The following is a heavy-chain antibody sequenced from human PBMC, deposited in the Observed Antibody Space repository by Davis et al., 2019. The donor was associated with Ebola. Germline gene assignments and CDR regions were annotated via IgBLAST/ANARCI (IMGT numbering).Heavy chain of an antibody. J-gene: IGHJ6*02. V-gene: IGHV3-30-3*01. CDR1: GFTFSSYT. Sequence: PGGSLRLSCAASGFTFSSYTMNWVRQVRQAPGKGLEWVAVISYDGSNKYYADSVKGRFTISRDNSQNTVYLQMNSLRAEDTAVYYCAREWTPYYYGSGIYGMDVWGQGTTVTVSS. D-gene: IGHD3-10*01. CDR3: AREWTPYYYGSGIYGMDV. CDR2: ISYDGSNK.